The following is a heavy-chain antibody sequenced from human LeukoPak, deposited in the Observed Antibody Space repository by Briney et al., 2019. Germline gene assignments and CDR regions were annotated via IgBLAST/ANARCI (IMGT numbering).Heavy chain of an antibody. CDR2: IWYDGSNK. D-gene: IGHD5-18*01. CDR1: GFTFSSYG. J-gene: IGHJ4*02. Sequence: GGSLRLSCAASGFTFSSYGMHWVRQAPGKGLEWVAVIWYDGSNKYYADSVKGRFTISRDNSKNTLYLQMNSLRAEDTAVYHCASARGSNYGSLGDWGQGTLVTVSS. CDR3: ASARGSNYGSLGD. V-gene: IGHV3-33*01.